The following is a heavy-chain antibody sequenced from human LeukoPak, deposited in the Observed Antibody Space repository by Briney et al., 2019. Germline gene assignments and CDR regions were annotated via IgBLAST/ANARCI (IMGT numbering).Heavy chain of an antibody. D-gene: IGHD3-3*01. CDR2: INPNSGGT. CDR3: ARDRENFWSGYYDGYYYYMDV. CDR1: GYTFTGYY. V-gene: IGHV1-2*02. J-gene: IGHJ6*03. Sequence: ASVKVSSKASGYTFTGYYMHRVRQAPGQGLEWMGWINPNSGGTNYAQKFQGRVTMTRDTSISTAYMELSRLRSDDTAVYYCARDRENFWSGYYDGYYYYMDVWGKGTTVTVSS.